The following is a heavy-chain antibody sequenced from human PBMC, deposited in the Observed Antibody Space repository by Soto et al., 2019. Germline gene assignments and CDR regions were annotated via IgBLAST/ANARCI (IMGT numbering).Heavy chain of an antibody. CDR3: ARVRPPVFRSPIYGLAPDY. CDR2: ISAYNGNT. Sequence: ASVKVSCKASGYTFTSYGISWVRQAPGQGLEWMGWISAYNGNTNYAQKLQGRVTMTTDTSTSTAYMELRSLRSDDTAVYYCARVRPPVFRSPIYGLAPDYWGQETLVTVSS. D-gene: IGHD3-3*01. CDR1: GYTFTSYG. V-gene: IGHV1-18*01. J-gene: IGHJ4*02.